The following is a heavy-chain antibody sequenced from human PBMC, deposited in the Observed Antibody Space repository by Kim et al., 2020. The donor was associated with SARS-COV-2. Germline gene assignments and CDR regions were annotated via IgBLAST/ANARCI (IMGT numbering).Heavy chain of an antibody. V-gene: IGHV3-9*01. Sequence: GGSLRLSCAASGFTFDDYAMHWVRQAPGKGLEWVSGISWNSGTIGYADSVKGRFTISRENAKNSLYLQMNSLRTEDTALYYCAKSKITMFQGVLYGMDV. CDR3: AKSKITMFQGVLYGMDV. CDR1: GFTFDDYA. J-gene: IGHJ6*01. D-gene: IGHD3-10*01. CDR2: ISWNSGTI.